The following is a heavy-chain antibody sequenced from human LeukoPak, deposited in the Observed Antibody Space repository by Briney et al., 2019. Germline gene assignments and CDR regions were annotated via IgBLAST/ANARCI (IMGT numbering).Heavy chain of an antibody. D-gene: IGHD4-17*01. CDR1: GFTFSSYS. J-gene: IGHJ4*02. CDR3: ARPTNDYGDYDPFLF. CDR2: ISSSSSYI. V-gene: IGHV3-21*01. Sequence: EGSLRLSCAASGFTFSSYSMNWVRQAPGKGLEWVSSISSSSSYIYYADSVKGRFTISRDNAKNSLYLQMNSLRAEDTAVYYCARPTNDYGDYDPFLFWGQGTLVTVSS.